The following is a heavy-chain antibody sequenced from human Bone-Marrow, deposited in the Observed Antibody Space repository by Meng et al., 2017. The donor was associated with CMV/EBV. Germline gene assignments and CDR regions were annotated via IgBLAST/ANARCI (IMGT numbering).Heavy chain of an antibody. J-gene: IGHJ5*02. V-gene: IGHV1-18*01. Sequence: ASVKVSCKASGYTFTSYGISWVRQAPGQGLEWMGWISAYNGNTNYAQKLRARVTMTTDTSTSTAYMELRSLRSDDTAVYHCARDLRSSSWQDEFPLNWFDPWGQGTLVTVSS. CDR1: GYTFTSYG. D-gene: IGHD6-13*01. CDR3: ARDLRSSSWQDEFPLNWFDP. CDR2: ISAYNGNT.